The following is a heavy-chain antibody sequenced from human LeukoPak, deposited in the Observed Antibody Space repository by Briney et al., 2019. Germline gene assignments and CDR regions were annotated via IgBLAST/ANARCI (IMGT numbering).Heavy chain of an antibody. CDR2: IDHRGST. CDR1: GGSFSGYY. CDR3: ARGRRVRSSSWSPTWFDP. Sequence: PSETLSLTCGVFGGSFSGYYWSWIRQTPGKGLEWIGEIDHRGSTNYNASLKSRVTISGDTSTNQFSVKLTSVTAADTAVYYCARGRRVRSSSWSPTWFDPWGQGTLVTVYS. V-gene: IGHV4-34*01. J-gene: IGHJ5*02. D-gene: IGHD6-13*01.